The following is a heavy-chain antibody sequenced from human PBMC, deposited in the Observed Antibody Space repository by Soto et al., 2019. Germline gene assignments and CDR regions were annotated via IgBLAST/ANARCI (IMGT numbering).Heavy chain of an antibody. V-gene: IGHV4-39*01. J-gene: IGHJ5*02. CDR3: ARPQLRYEYVAWFDP. Sequence: QLQLQESGPGLVKPSETLSLTCTVSGGSISSSSYYWGWIRQPPGKGLEWIGSIYYSGSTYYNPSLKSRVTISVDTSKNQFSLKLSSVTAADTAVYYCARPQLRYEYVAWFDPWGQGTLVTVSS. CDR2: IYYSGST. D-gene: IGHD1-7*01. CDR1: GGSISSSSYY.